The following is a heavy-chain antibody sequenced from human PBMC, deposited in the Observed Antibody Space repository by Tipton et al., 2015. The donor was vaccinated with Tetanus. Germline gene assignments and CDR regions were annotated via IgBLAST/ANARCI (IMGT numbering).Heavy chain of an antibody. V-gene: IGHV4-34*01. J-gene: IGHJ4*02. CDR2: INHSGST. D-gene: IGHD4-23*01. Sequence: TLSLTCAVYGGSFSGYYWSWIRQPPGKGLEWIGEINHSGSTNYNPSLKSRVTISVDTPKNQFSLKLSSVTAADTAVYYCARARRPHYGGFDYWGQGTLVTVSS. CDR1: GGSFSGYY. CDR3: ARARRPHYGGFDY.